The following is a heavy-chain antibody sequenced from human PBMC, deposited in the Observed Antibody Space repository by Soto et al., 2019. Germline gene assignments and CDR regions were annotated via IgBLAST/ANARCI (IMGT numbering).Heavy chain of an antibody. Sequence: GGSQRVPCAASGFTFSGFGRQGVRQAPGKGLEWVAVIWYDGSNKYYADPVKGRFTISRDNSKNTLYLQMNSLGAEDTAVYYCARGFIAARPRQGGPSDYWGQGTLVTVSS. J-gene: IGHJ4*02. CDR3: ARGFIAARPRQGGPSDY. CDR2: IWYDGSNK. V-gene: IGHV3-33*01. D-gene: IGHD6-6*01. CDR1: GFTFSGFG.